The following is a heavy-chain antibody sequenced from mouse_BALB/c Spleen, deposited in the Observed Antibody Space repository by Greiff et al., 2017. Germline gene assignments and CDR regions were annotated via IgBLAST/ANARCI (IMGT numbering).Heavy chain of an antibody. V-gene: IGHV5-6-3*01. CDR3: ARDTWLAWFAY. D-gene: IGHD1-1*02. CDR2: INSNGGST. J-gene: IGHJ3*01. CDR1: GFTFSSYG. Sequence: EVQLVESGGGLVQPGGSLKLSCAASGFTFSSYGMSWVRQTPDKRLELVATINSNGGSTYYPDSVKGRFTISRDNAKNTLYLQMSSLKSEDTAMYYCARDTWLAWFAYWGQGTLVTVSA.